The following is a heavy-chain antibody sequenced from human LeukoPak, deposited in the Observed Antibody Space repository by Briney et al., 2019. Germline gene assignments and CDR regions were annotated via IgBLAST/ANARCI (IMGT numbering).Heavy chain of an antibody. CDR1: GVSISSGGYY. J-gene: IGHJ4*02. CDR3: ARGGSYQKVFDY. D-gene: IGHD3-16*01. CDR2: IYYSGST. Sequence: SETLSLACTVSGVSISSGGYYWSWIRQHQGKGLEWIGYIYYSGSTYYNPSLKSRVTISVDTSKNQFSLKLSSVTAADTAVYYCARGGSYQKVFDYWGQGTLVTVSS. V-gene: IGHV4-31*03.